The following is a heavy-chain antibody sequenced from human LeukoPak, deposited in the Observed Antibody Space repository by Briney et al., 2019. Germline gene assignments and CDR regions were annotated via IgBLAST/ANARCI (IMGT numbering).Heavy chain of an antibody. CDR3: ARIVGATFDY. CDR2: IYYSGST. CDR1: GGSISSYY. Sequence: SSETPSLTCTVSGGSISSYYWSWIRQPPGKGLEWIGYIYYSGSTNYNPSLKSRVTISVDTSKNQFSLKLSSVTAADTAVYYCARIVGATFDYWGQGTLVTVSS. V-gene: IGHV4-59*01. J-gene: IGHJ4*02. D-gene: IGHD1-26*01.